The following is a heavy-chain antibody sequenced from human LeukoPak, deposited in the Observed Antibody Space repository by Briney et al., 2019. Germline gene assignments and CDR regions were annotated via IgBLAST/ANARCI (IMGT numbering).Heavy chain of an antibody. CDR3: ARYPLHYYDSSGYYHYFDY. CDR1: GGSFSGYY. Sequence: SETLSLTCAVYGGSFSGYYWSWIRQPPGKGLEWIGEINHSGSTNYNPSLKSRVTISVDTSKNQFSLKLSSVTAADTAVYYCARYPLHYYDSSGYYHYFDYWGQGTLVTVSS. V-gene: IGHV4-34*01. J-gene: IGHJ4*02. D-gene: IGHD3-22*01. CDR2: INHSGST.